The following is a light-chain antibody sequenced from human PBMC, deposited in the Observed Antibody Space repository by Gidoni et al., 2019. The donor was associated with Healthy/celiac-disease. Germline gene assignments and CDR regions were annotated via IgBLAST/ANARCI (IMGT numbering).Light chain of an antibody. CDR1: QSVSSN. CDR3: QQYNNWPYT. Sequence: EIVMTQSPATLSVAPGERATLSCRASQSVSSNLAWYQQKPGQAPRLLIYGASTRAIGIPARFSGSGSGTEFTLTISSLQSEDFAVYYCQQYNNWPYTFGQGTKLEIK. CDR2: GAS. J-gene: IGKJ2*01. V-gene: IGKV3-15*01.